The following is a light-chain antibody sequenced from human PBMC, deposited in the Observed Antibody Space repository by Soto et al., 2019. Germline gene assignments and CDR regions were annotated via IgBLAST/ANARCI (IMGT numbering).Light chain of an antibody. V-gene: IGLV2-14*01. J-gene: IGLJ3*02. CDR3: SSYTSSITLV. CDR1: SSDVGGYNY. CDR2: DVT. Sequence: QSALTQPASVSGSPGQSITISCTGTSSDVGGYNYVSWYQQHPGKAPKLLIYDVTNRPSGVSYRFSGSKSGNTASLTISGLQAEDEADYYCSSYTSSITLVVGGGSKLTVL.